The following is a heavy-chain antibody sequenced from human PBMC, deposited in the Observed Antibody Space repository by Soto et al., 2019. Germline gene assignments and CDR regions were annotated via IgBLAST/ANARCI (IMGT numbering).Heavy chain of an antibody. J-gene: IGHJ6*02. V-gene: IGHV5-51*01. D-gene: IGHD6-13*01. Sequence: GESLKISCKGSGSSFTSYWIGLVRQIPGTVLEWMGIIYPGDSDTRYSPSFQGQVTISADKSISTAYLQWSSLKASDTDMYYCARRGGSSSYYYYYGMDVWGQGTTVTVSS. CDR1: GSSFTSYW. CDR3: ARRGGSSSYYYYYGMDV. CDR2: IYPGDSDT.